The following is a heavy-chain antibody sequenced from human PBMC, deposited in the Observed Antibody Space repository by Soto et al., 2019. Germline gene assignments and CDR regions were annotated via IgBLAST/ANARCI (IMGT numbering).Heavy chain of an antibody. CDR2: ISASGGST. V-gene: IGHV3-23*01. J-gene: IGHJ4*02. CDR1: GGPFSSYA. CDR3: AKFSYDSSGYLFDY. Sequence: PGGSLRLSCAASGGPFSSYAMTWVRQAPGKGLEWVSAISASGGSTYYADSVKGRFTISRDNSKNTLYLQMNSLRAEDTAVYYCAKFSYDSSGYLFDYWGQGTLVTVSS. D-gene: IGHD3-22*01.